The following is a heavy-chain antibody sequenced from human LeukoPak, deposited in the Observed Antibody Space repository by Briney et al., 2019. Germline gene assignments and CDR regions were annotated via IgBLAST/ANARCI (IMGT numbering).Heavy chain of an antibody. CDR3: ARGERAADCHFDY. Sequence: SETLSLTCAAYGGSFSGYYWSWIRQPPGKGLEWIGEINHSGSTNYNPSLKSRVTISVDTSKNQFSLKLSSVTAADTAVYYCARGERAADCHFDYWGQGTLVTVSS. J-gene: IGHJ4*02. CDR2: INHSGST. D-gene: IGHD6-13*01. V-gene: IGHV4-34*01. CDR1: GGSFSGYY.